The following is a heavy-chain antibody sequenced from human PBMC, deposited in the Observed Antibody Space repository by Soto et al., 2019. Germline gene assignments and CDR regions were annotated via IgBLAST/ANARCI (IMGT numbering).Heavy chain of an antibody. CDR3: VREGRGSFDF. CDR2: IGGRGNSA. CDR1: AFIFTNYA. V-gene: IGHV3-23*01. J-gene: IGHJ3*01. D-gene: IGHD5-12*01. Sequence: GRSRRLSCATAAFIFTNYAMNWVRQAPGKGLEWVSVIGGRGNSAYYADSVQGRFTISRDNSKNTLSLQMSSLTADDTAIYYCVREGRGSFDFWGRGTMVTVSS.